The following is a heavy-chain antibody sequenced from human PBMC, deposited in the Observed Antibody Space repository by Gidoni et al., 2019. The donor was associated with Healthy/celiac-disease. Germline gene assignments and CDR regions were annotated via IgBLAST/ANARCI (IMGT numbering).Heavy chain of an antibody. CDR2: IYSGGST. J-gene: IGHJ4*02. V-gene: IGHV3-66*01. Sequence: EVQLVESGGGLVQPGGSLRLSCSASGFTVSSNYMSWVRQAPGEGLGGVSVIYSGGSTYYADSVKGRFTISRDNSKNTLYLQMNSLRAEDTAVYYCARETVGGLSYWGQGTLVTVSS. CDR3: ARETVGGLSY. D-gene: IGHD3-10*01. CDR1: GFTVSSNY.